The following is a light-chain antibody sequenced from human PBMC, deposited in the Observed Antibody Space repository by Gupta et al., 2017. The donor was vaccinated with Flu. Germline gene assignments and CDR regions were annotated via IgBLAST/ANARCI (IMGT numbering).Light chain of an antibody. CDR2: RND. J-gene: IGLJ3*02. CDR3: AVWDDSLSGPV. V-gene: IGLV1-47*01. CDR1: TSNIGTNY. Sequence: QSVLTQPPSASGTPGLRVTISCSGSTSNIGTNYVYWYQQFPGSAPKLLVYRNDQRPSGVPDRFSGSKSGTSASLAISGLRSEDETDYYCAVWDDSLSGPVFGGGTKLTVL.